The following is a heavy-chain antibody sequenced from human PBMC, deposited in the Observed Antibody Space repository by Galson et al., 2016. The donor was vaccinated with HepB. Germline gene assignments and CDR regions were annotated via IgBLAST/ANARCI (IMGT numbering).Heavy chain of an antibody. D-gene: IGHD3-9*01. V-gene: IGHV3-48*02. CDR2: ITGTSSTI. CDR3: ARGGLRYWLDL. J-gene: IGHJ4*02. CDR1: GFTFSSFT. Sequence: SLRLSCAASGFTFSSFTMNWVRQAPGKGLELVSYITGTSSTIYYADSVKGRFTISRDNAKNSVYLQMDSLRDEDTALYFCARGGLRYWLDLWGQGTQVTVSS.